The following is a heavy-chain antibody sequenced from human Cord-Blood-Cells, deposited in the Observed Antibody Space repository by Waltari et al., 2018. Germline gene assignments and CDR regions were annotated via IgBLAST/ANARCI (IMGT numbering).Heavy chain of an antibody. CDR2: ISYDGSNK. V-gene: IGHV3-30*18. CDR1: GFTLSSHG. Sequence: QVQLVESGGGVVQPGRSLRLSCAASGFTLSSHGMHWARQAPGKGLEWVAVISYDGSNKYYADSVKGRFTISRDNSKNTLYLQMNSLRAEDTAVYYCAKLSFLELRAFDIWGQGTMVTVSS. CDR3: AKLSFLELRAFDI. J-gene: IGHJ3*02. D-gene: IGHD1-7*01.